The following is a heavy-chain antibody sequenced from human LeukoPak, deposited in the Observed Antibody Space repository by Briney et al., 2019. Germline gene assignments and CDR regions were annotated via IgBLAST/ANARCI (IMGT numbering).Heavy chain of an antibody. J-gene: IGHJ4*02. D-gene: IGHD6-13*01. CDR2: INPADSDT. Sequence: GDSLKISCKGSGYSFFSYWIGWVRQMPGKGLEWMGIINPADSDTRYSPSFQGQVTISADKSISTAYLQWSSLKASDTAMYYCARHIGSSWVSPFDYWGQGTLVTVSS. CDR3: ARHIGSSWVSPFDY. CDR1: GYSFFSYW. V-gene: IGHV5-51*01.